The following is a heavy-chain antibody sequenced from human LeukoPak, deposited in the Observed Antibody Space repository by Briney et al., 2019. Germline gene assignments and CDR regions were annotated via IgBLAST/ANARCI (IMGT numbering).Heavy chain of an antibody. Sequence: PGGSLRLSCIASGLTFSSYWMSWVRQAPGKGLEGVANIKQDGSEKYYVDSVKGRFTISRDNAKNSLYLQMNSLRAEDTAVYYCARARYSSGWYPYWGQGTLVTVSS. J-gene: IGHJ4*02. V-gene: IGHV3-7*04. CDR1: GLTFSSYW. D-gene: IGHD6-19*01. CDR3: ARARYSSGWYPY. CDR2: IKQDGSEK.